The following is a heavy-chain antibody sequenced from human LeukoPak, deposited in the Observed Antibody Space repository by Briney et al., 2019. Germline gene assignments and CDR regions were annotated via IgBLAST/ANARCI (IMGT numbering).Heavy chain of an antibody. Sequence: HPGGSLSLSCVASGFTSSAFWMSWVRRPPGKGLEWVANIKKDGSEKEYVDSVKGRFSIFRDNAKNSVYLQMNSLRAEDTAVYYCATFAGVVPCGLLFWGKGNTVIVSS. CDR1: GFTSSAFW. V-gene: IGHV3-7*01. CDR2: IKKDGSEK. D-gene: IGHD2-2*01. J-gene: IGHJ6*04. CDR3: ATFAGVVPCGLLF.